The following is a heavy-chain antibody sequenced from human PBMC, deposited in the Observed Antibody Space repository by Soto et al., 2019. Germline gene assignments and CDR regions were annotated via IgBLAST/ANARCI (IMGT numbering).Heavy chain of an antibody. CDR1: GCSISSYY. CDR2: IYFSGGT. J-gene: IGHJ4*02. CDR3: ARESRSWYGSIWDY. Sequence: SGTLSLTFTFSGCSISSYYLSWIPQPPGKGLEWIGYIYFSGGTNYNPSLKSRVTISVDTSKNQFSLKLSSVTAADTAVYYCARESRSWYGSIWDYWGQGTLVTVSS. D-gene: IGHD6-13*01. V-gene: IGHV4-59*12.